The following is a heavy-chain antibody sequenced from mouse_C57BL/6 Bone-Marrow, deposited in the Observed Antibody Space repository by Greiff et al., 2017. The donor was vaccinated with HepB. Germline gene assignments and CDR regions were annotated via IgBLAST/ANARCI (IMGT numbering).Heavy chain of an antibody. CDR1: GFTFSSYA. J-gene: IGHJ1*03. CDR2: ISDGGSYT. Sequence: EVKLVESGGGLVKPGGSLKLSCAASGFTFSSYAMSWVRQTPEKRLEWVATISDGGSYTYYPDNVKGRFTISRDNAKNNLYLQMSHLKSEDTAMYYCARDRGLREDYFDVWGTGTTVTVSS. D-gene: IGHD1-1*01. CDR3: ARDRGLREDYFDV. V-gene: IGHV5-4*01.